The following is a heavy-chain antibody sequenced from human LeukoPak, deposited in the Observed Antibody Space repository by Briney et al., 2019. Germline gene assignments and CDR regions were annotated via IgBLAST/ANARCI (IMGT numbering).Heavy chain of an antibody. CDR2: INTNSGGT. CDR1: GYTFTGYY. Sequence: ASVKVSGKASGYTFTGYYMHGVRQAPGQGLEWMGWINTNSGGTNYAQKFQGRVTMTRDTSISTDYMELSRLRSDDTAVYYCALYSGYDFGFDYWGQGTLVTVSS. J-gene: IGHJ4*02. V-gene: IGHV1-2*02. D-gene: IGHD5-12*01. CDR3: ALYSGYDFGFDY.